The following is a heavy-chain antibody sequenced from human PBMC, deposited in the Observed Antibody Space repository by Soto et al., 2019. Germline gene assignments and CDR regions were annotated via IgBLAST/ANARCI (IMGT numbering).Heavy chain of an antibody. V-gene: IGHV4-59*08. Sequence: SETLSLTCAVSGGSIRSYYWTWIRQPPGKGLEWIGDIHFSGSTNYNPSLKSRVTISVDTSKNQFSLKLTSVTAADTAIYYCARRIVSTETFDCWGQGTPVTVSS. CDR1: GGSIRSYY. CDR2: IHFSGST. D-gene: IGHD5-12*01. CDR3: ARRIVSTETFDC. J-gene: IGHJ4*02.